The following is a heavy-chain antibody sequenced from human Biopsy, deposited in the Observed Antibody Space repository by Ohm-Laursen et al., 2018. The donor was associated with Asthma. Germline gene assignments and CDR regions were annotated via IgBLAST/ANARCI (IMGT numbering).Heavy chain of an antibody. Sequence: SHTLSLTRTVSGASIKTDDHYWSWLRQPPGKGLEWVGFIHYSGSTPYNPSLKGGVTISVDTSKNQYSLKLSSVTAADTAVYYCARASVAVSSNWFDPWGQGTLVTVSS. V-gene: IGHV4-30-4*01. D-gene: IGHD6-19*01. CDR2: IHYSGST. J-gene: IGHJ5*02. CDR3: ARASVAVSSNWFDP. CDR1: GASIKTDDHY.